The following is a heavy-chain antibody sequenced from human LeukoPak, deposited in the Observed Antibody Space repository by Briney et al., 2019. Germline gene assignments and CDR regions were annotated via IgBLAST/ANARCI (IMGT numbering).Heavy chain of an antibody. CDR1: GFTVSSNY. CDR2: IYSGGNT. V-gene: IGHV3-53*01. CDR3: ARDLAY. J-gene: IGHJ4*02. Sequence: GGSLRLSCAASGFTVSSNYMTWVRQAPGKGLEWVSVIYSGGNTYYADSVKGRFTISRDNSKNTLYLQVNSLRVEDTAVYYCARDLAYWGQGTLVTVSS.